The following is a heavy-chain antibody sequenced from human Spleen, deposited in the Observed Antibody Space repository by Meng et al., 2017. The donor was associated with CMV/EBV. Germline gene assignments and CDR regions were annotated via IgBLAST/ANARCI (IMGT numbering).Heavy chain of an antibody. D-gene: IGHD3-10*01. CDR1: GVSCISAISS. CDR2: IYTRGGP. Sequence: GVSCISAISSCRWIPQHPWTGLEWLGSIYTRGGPHSNPSLKSRVTMSVDTSKNQFSLKVTSVTAADTAVYFCARLPTVRGFGDWFDPWGQGTLVTVSS. J-gene: IGHJ5*02. CDR3: ARLPTVRGFGDWFDP. V-gene: IGHV4-61*07.